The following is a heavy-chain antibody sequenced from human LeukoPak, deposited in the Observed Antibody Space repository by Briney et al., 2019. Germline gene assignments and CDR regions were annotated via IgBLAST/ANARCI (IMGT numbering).Heavy chain of an antibody. CDR2: ISSSGSTI. Sequence: GGSLRLSCAASGFTFSDYYMSWIRQAPGKGLEWVSYISSSGSTIYYADSVKGRFTISRDNAKNSLYLQMNSLRAEDTALYYCAKASSGYSSGWYNWGQGTLVTVSS. V-gene: IGHV3-11*01. CDR3: AKASSGYSSGWYN. J-gene: IGHJ4*02. D-gene: IGHD6-19*01. CDR1: GFTFSDYY.